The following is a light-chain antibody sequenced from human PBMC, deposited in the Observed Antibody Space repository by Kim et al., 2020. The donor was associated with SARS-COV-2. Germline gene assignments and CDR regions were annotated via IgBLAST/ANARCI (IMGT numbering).Light chain of an antibody. J-gene: IGKJ1*01. CDR2: GAS. Sequence: EIVMTQSPGTLSVSPGERVTLSCRASQSISSNLGWYQQKPGQAPRLLIYGASTRATGIPARFSGSGSGTDFTLTISSLQSEDFAVYCCQQYNDWPWTFVQGTKVDIK. CDR1: QSISSN. V-gene: IGKV3-15*01. CDR3: QQYNDWPWT.